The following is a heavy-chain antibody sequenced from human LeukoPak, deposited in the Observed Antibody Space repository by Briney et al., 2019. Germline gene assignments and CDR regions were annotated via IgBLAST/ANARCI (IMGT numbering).Heavy chain of an antibody. CDR2: IYYSGST. D-gene: IGHD3-10*01. V-gene: IGHV4-59*01. Sequence: SETLSLTCTVSGGSISNYYWSWIRQPPGKGLEWIGYIYYSGSTNYNPSLKSRVTMSVDTSKNQFSLKLSSVTAADTAVYYCARETRPRMVRGVFDYWVQGTPVTVSS. CDR1: GGSISNYY. J-gene: IGHJ4*02. CDR3: ARETRPRMVRGVFDY.